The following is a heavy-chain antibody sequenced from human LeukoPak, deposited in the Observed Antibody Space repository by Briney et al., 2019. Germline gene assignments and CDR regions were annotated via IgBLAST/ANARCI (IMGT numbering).Heavy chain of an antibody. D-gene: IGHD2-8*01. CDR2: IYKTGTS. CDR3: ARRPLSNGQYAFDI. CDR1: GGSISSGAYY. J-gene: IGHJ3*02. Sequence: SETLSLTCTVSGGSISSGAYYWTWIRQHPEKGLDWIAYIYKTGTSSYNPSLMSRVNMSVDTSKNQFSLNLSSVTAADTAVYYCARRPLSNGQYAFDIWGQGTMVTASS. V-gene: IGHV4-31*03.